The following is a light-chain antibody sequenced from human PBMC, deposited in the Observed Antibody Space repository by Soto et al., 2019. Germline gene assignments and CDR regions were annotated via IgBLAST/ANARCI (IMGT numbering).Light chain of an antibody. CDR3: QQYGYSPPT. Sequence: EVVLTQSPGTLSLSPGEGATLSCRASQSVTSNYLAWYQRKPGQAPRLLVYGASNRDTGIPDRFSGSGSGTEFTLTIRRQETEDCSGYYCQQYGYSPPTFGLGTKVYIK. CDR2: GAS. V-gene: IGKV3-20*01. J-gene: IGKJ1*01. CDR1: QSVTSNY.